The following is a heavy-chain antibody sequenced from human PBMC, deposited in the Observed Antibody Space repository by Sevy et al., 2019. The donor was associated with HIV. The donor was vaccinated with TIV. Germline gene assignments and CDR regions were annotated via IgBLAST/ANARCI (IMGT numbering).Heavy chain of an antibody. Sequence: GGCLRLSCTASGFTFSSYAMYCVRQAPGKGLEWVAVISYDGNNKDYADSVKGRFTISRDNSKNTLYLQMNSLRAEDTPVYYCASHYYDSTCYYYPLDYWGQGTLVIVSS. J-gene: IGHJ4*02. D-gene: IGHD3-22*01. V-gene: IGHV3-30*04. CDR2: ISYDGNNK. CDR3: ASHYYDSTCYYYPLDY. CDR1: GFTFSSYA.